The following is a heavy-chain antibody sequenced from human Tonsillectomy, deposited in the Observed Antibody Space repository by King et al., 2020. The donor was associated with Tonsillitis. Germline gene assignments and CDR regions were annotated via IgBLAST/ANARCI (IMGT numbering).Heavy chain of an antibody. CDR2: LYWDDDN. D-gene: IGHD6-19*01. Sequence: TLKESGPTLVKPTQTLTLTCTFSGFLLSTSVVGVGWIRQPPGKAPEWLALLYWDDDNRYSPSLRSRLTLSKDTSKNQVVLTMTNMDPMDTATYYCAHSSGWLFDYWGQGTLVTVSS. CDR1: GFLLSTSVVG. V-gene: IGHV2-5*02. J-gene: IGHJ4*02. CDR3: AHSSGWLFDY.